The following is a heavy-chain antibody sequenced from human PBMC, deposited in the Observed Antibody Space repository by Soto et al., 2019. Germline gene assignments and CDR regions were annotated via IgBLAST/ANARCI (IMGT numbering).Heavy chain of an antibody. CDR1: GFSLSTSGVG. CDR2: IYWDDDK. J-gene: IGHJ4*02. V-gene: IGHV2-5*02. D-gene: IGHD3-10*01. CDR3: AQTSLGSGSSSLRY. Sequence: QITLKESGTTLVKPTQTLTLTCTFSGFSLSTSGVGVGWIRQPPGKALEWLALIYWDDDKRYSPSLKSRLTITKDTSKNQVVLTMTNMHPVDTATYYCAQTSLGSGSSSLRYWGQGTLATVSS.